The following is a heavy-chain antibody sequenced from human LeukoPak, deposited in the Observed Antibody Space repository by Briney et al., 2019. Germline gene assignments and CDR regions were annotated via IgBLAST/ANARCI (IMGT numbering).Heavy chain of an antibody. Sequence: PGGSLRLSCAASGFTFSSYWMSWVRQAPGKGLEWVANIKQDGSAKYYVDSVKGRFTISRDNAKNSLCLQMNSLRAEDTAVYYCARVVYSSSWPTYYYYGMDVWGQGTTVTVSS. J-gene: IGHJ6*02. CDR3: ARVVYSSSWPTYYYYGMDV. CDR2: IKQDGSAK. V-gene: IGHV3-7*03. CDR1: GFTFSSYW. D-gene: IGHD6-13*01.